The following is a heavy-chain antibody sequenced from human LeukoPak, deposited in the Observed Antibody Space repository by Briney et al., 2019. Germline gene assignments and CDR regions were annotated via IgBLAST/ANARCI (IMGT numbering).Heavy chain of an antibody. V-gene: IGHV3-23*01. CDR3: AKGYYDYVWGSYRYGPAPFDY. D-gene: IGHD3-16*02. CDR2: ISGSGGST. Sequence: PGGSLRLSCAASGFTFSSYAMSWVRQAPGKGLEWVSAISGSGGSTYYADSVKGRFTISRDNSKNTLYLQMNSLRAEDTAVYYCAKGYYDYVWGSYRYGPAPFDYWGQGTLVTVSS. J-gene: IGHJ4*02. CDR1: GFTFSSYA.